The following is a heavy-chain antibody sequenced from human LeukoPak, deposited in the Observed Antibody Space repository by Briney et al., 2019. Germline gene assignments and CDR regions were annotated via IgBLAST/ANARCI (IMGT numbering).Heavy chain of an antibody. D-gene: IGHD3-22*01. Sequence: GASVKVSCKASGYTFTSYGISWVRQAPGQGLEWMGWISAYNGNTNYAQKLQGRVTMTTDTSTSTAYMELRSLRSDDTAVYYCARASPLLYDSSGYYERGDYWGQGTLVTVSS. CDR2: ISAYNGNT. J-gene: IGHJ4*02. CDR1: GYTFTSYG. V-gene: IGHV1-18*01. CDR3: ARASPLLYDSSGYYERGDY.